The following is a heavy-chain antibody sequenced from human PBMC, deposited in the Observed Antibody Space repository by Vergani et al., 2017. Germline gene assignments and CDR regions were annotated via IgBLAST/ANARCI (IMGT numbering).Heavy chain of an antibody. CDR3: AGRGGYCTSGAFGSCDY. J-gene: IGHJ4*02. CDR1: GGSISSGSYY. Sequence: QVQLQESGPGLVKPSQTLSLTCTVSGGSISSGSYYWSWIRQPAGKGLEWIGRIYTSGSTNYNPSLKSRVTISVDTSKNQFSLKLSSVTAADTAVYYCAGRGGYCTSGAFGSCDYWGQGTLVTVSS. V-gene: IGHV4-61*02. CDR2: IYTSGST. D-gene: IGHD2-8*01.